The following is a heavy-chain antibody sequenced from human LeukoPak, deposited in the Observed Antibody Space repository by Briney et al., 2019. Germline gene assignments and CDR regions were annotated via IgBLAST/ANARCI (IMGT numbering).Heavy chain of an antibody. Sequence: GESLKISCKGSGYLFTNYWIGWVRQMPGKGLEWMGIIYPGDSDTRYSPSFQDQVTISADKSISTAYLQWSSLKASDTAMYYCARQRFTMRAYAGNWFDPWGQGTLVTVSS. V-gene: IGHV5-51*01. J-gene: IGHJ5*02. D-gene: IGHD3-10*01. CDR3: ARQRFTMRAYAGNWFDP. CDR1: GYLFTNYW. CDR2: IYPGDSDT.